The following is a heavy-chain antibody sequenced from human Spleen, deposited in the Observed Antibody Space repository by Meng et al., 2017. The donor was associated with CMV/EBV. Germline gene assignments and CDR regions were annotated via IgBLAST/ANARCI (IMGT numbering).Heavy chain of an antibody. Sequence: GAINSSDYYWSWIRQHPGKGLEWIGYIYYSGSTYYNPSLKSRITMSVDTSQNQFSLKLSSVTAADTAVYYCARLAYYYDTSGHYRDYWGQGTLVTV. J-gene: IGHJ4*02. CDR1: GAINSSDYY. CDR3: ARLAYYYDTSGHYRDY. V-gene: IGHV4-31*02. D-gene: IGHD3-22*01. CDR2: IYYSGST.